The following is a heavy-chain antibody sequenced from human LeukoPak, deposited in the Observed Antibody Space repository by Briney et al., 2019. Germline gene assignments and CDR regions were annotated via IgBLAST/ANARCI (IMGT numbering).Heavy chain of an antibody. V-gene: IGHV3-30*02. CDR3: AKDRKDVVVPAAMMYWYFDL. CDR1: GFTFSSYG. D-gene: IGHD2-2*01. CDR2: IRYDGSNK. Sequence: PGGSLRLSCAASGFTFSSYGMHWVRQAPGKGLEWVAFIRYDGSNKYYADSVKGRFTISRDNSKNTLYLQMNSLRAEDTAVYYCAKDRKDVVVPAAMMYWYFDLWGRGTLVTVSS. J-gene: IGHJ2*01.